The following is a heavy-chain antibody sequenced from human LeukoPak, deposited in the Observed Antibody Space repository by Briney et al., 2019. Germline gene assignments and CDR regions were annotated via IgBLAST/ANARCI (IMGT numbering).Heavy chain of an antibody. CDR2: ISGSGGST. J-gene: IGHJ4*02. CDR1: GFTFSNYA. V-gene: IGHV3-23*01. D-gene: IGHD2-15*01. CDR3: VKSMSGRNDY. Sequence: GGSLRLSCAAAGFTFSNYAMTWVRQAPGKGLEWVSSISGSGGSTYYADSVKGRFTISRDNSKNTLYLQMDSLRAEDTAIYYCVKSMSGRNDYWGQGTLVTVSS.